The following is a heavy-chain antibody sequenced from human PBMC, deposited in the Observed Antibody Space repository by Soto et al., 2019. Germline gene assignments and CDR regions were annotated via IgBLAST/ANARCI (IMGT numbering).Heavy chain of an antibody. J-gene: IGHJ4*02. Sequence: GASVKVSCKASGYTFSSDGISWVRQAPGQGLEWMGWISAYNGNTNYAQKLQGRVTMTTDTPTSTAYLELRSLTSDDTAVYYCARDPVAVAGGNFDYWGQGTLVTVSS. CDR1: GYTFSSDG. V-gene: IGHV1-18*01. CDR2: ISAYNGNT. D-gene: IGHD6-19*01. CDR3: ARDPVAVAGGNFDY.